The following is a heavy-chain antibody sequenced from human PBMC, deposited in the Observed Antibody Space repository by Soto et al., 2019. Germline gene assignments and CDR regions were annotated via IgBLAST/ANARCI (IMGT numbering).Heavy chain of an antibody. J-gene: IGHJ4*02. CDR1: GGSISSGGYY. D-gene: IGHD3-22*01. CDR2: IYYSGST. V-gene: IGHV4-31*03. Sequence: QVQLQETGPGLVKPSQTLSLTCTVSGGSISSGGYYWSWIRQHPGKGLEWIGYIYYSGSTYYNPALKSRVTISVDTSKNQFSLKLSSVTAADTAVYYCARESPYYYDSSGHTDYWGQGTLVTVSS. CDR3: ARESPYYYDSSGHTDY.